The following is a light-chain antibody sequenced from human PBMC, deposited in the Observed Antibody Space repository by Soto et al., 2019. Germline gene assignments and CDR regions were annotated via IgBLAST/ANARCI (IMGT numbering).Light chain of an antibody. CDR3: QQYGSSPRT. CDR2: GAS. V-gene: IGKV3-20*01. Sequence: EIVLTQSPGTLSLSPGEGATLSCRASQSVSSNFLAWYQQKPGQSPRLLIYGASNRATGIPDRFSGSGSGTDFTLTISRLEPEDFEVYYCQQYGSSPRTFGQGTKVDIK. J-gene: IGKJ1*01. CDR1: QSVSSNF.